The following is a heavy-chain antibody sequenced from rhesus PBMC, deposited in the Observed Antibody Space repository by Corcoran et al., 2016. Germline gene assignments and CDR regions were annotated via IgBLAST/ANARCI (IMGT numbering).Heavy chain of an antibody. Sequence: EVQLVESGGGLVQPGGSLRLSCAASGCNFSDDYMEWVRQDTGKGLEWFGQINPTGGTTFLMDSVKGRFTISRDNAKNTLYLQINSLKIEDTAVYYCTRHLGSFGFDYWGQGVLVTVSS. CDR1: GCNFSDDY. V-gene: IGHV3-10*01. CDR3: TRHLGSFGFDY. CDR2: INPTGGTT. D-gene: IGHD3-3*01. J-gene: IGHJ4*01.